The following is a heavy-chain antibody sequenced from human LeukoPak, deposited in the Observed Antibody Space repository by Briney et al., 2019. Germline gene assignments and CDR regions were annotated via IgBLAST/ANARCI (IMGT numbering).Heavy chain of an antibody. Sequence: SETLSLTCTVSGGSISSYYWSWIRQPPGKGLELIGYIYYSGSTNYNPSLKSRVTISVDTSKNQFSLKLSSVTAADTAVYYCARTTMIVVASAFDIWGQGTMVTVSS. CDR2: IYYSGST. CDR1: GGSISSYY. D-gene: IGHD3-22*01. J-gene: IGHJ3*02. CDR3: ARTTMIVVASAFDI. V-gene: IGHV4-59*01.